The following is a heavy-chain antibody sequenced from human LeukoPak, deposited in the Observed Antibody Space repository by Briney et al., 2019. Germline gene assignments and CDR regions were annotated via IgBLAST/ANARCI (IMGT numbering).Heavy chain of an antibody. J-gene: IGHJ4*02. CDR3: VRQIPGFFLDY. Sequence: SETLSLTCTVSGGSIISSSYHWGWIRQPPGKGLGWIGTIYYSGCNDYNPSLNSRVTISVDTSKNQFSLKLSSVTAADTPVYYCVRQIPGFFLDYWGQGALVTVSS. CDR1: GGSIISSSYH. V-gene: IGHV4-39*01. CDR2: IYYSGCN. D-gene: IGHD3-10*01.